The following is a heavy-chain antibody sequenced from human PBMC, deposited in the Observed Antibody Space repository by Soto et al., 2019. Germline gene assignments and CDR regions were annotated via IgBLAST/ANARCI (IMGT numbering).Heavy chain of an antibody. CDR3: ARDTTAKFDY. Sequence: LRLSCAASGFIFSSHGMHWVRQAPGKGLEWVSSISSSSSYIYYADSVKGRFTISRDNAKNSLYLQMNSLRAEDTAVYYCARDTTAKFDYWGQGTLVTVSS. V-gene: IGHV3-21*01. J-gene: IGHJ4*02. CDR2: ISSSSSYI. CDR1: GFIFSSHG. D-gene: IGHD2-21*02.